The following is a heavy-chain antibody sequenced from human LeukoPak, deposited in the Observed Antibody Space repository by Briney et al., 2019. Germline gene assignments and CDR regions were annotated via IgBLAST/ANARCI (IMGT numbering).Heavy chain of an antibody. CDR2: IKQDGSEK. D-gene: IGHD5-24*01. Sequence: HPGGSLRLSCAASGFTFSSYWMSWVRQAPGKGLEWVANIKQDGSEKYYVDSVKGRFTISRDNAKNSLYLQMNSLRAEDTAVYYCARDQRNGYNYGAFDIWGQGTMVTVSS. CDR1: GFTFSSYW. J-gene: IGHJ3*02. V-gene: IGHV3-7*01. CDR3: ARDQRNGYNYGAFDI.